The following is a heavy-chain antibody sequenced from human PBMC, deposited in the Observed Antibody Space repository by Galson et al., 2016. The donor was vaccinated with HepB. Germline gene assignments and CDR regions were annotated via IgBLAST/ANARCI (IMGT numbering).Heavy chain of an antibody. J-gene: IGHJ4*02. D-gene: IGHD4-17*01. V-gene: IGHV3-30*14. CDR3: ARSATYGDYVAAY. CDR2: ISRDGGRE. CDR1: AFRFSFYA. Sequence: SLRLSCAASAFRFSFYAMHWVRQAPGKGLEWVALISRDGGREYYADSVRGRFTVSRDNSKNTLDLQMHNLRPEDTAIYYCARSATYGDYVAAYWGQGTLVTV.